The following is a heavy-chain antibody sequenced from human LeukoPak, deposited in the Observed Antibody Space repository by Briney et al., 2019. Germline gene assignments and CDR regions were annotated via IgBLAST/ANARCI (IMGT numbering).Heavy chain of an antibody. Sequence: GGSLRLSCAASGFTFSDYSMNWVRQAPGKGLEWVSYISSSSSTVYYADSVKGRFTISRDNAKNPLYLQMNSLRPEDTAIYYCAKDSTAVTYYFDYWGQGSLVTVSS. J-gene: IGHJ4*02. D-gene: IGHD2-2*01. CDR3: AKDSTAVTYYFDY. CDR1: GFTFSDYS. CDR2: ISSSSSTV. V-gene: IGHV3-48*01.